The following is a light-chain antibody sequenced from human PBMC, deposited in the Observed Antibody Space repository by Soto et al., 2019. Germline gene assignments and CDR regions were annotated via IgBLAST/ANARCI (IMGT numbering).Light chain of an antibody. CDR1: NSDVGGYNY. CDR2: GVT. Sequence: QPVLTQPASVSGSPGQSISISCSGTNSDVGGYNYVSWYQQHPGKAPKLMIYGVTNRPSGVSDRFSGSKSGNTASLTISGLQAEDEADYYCSSYASIGTRVFGGGTKLTVL. J-gene: IGLJ2*01. CDR3: SSYASIGTRV. V-gene: IGLV2-14*03.